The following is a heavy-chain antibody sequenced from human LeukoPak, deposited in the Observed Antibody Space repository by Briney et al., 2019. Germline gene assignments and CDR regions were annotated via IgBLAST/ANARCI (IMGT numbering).Heavy chain of an antibody. J-gene: IGHJ4*02. V-gene: IGHV3-21*01. CDR2: ISSSSSDI. D-gene: IGHD2-2*01. CDR1: GFTFSSYS. CDR3: ARDRPAATAGFDY. Sequence: GGSLRLSCAASGFTFSSYSMNWVRQAPGKGLEWVSSISSSSSDIYYADSVKGRFTISRDNAKNSLYLQMNSLRAEDTAVYYCARDRPAATAGFDYWGQGTLVTVSS.